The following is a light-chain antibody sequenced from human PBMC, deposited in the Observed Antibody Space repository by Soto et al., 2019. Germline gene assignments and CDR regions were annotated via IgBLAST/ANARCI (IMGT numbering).Light chain of an antibody. J-gene: IGKJ1*01. V-gene: IGKV3-15*01. CDR2: DAS. CDR1: QSVSSN. Sequence: EIVMTQSPATLSASPGVRATLSCRASQSVSSNLAWYQQKPGQAPRLLIYDASTRATGIPARFSGGGSGTEFIRTISSLQSEDFAVYYCQQYNNWTTFGQGTKVE. CDR3: QQYNNWTT.